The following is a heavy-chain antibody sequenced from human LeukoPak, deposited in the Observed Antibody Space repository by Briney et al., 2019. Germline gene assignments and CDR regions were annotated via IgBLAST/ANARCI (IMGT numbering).Heavy chain of an antibody. J-gene: IGHJ4*02. CDR3: ARGNRLYSSER. Sequence: SETLSLTCTVSGGSISSYYWSWIRQPPGKGLEWIGYIYYSGSTNYNPSLKSRVTISVDTSKNQFSLKLSSVTAADTAVYYCARGNRLYSSERWGQGTLVTVSS. CDR2: IYYSGST. CDR1: GGSISSYY. V-gene: IGHV4-59*01. D-gene: IGHD6-19*01.